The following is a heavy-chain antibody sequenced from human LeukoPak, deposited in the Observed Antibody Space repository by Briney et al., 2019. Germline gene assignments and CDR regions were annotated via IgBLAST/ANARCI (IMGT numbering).Heavy chain of an antibody. V-gene: IGHV3-48*04. CDR1: GFTFINYA. D-gene: IGHD3-22*01. CDR2: ISSSGSTI. Sequence: QRGGSLRLSCAASGFTFINYAMNWVRQAPGKGLEWVSYISSSGSTIYYADSVKGRFTISRDNAKNSLYLQMNSLRAEDTAVYYCARDSSGKFDPWGQGTLVTVSS. CDR3: ARDSSGKFDP. J-gene: IGHJ5*02.